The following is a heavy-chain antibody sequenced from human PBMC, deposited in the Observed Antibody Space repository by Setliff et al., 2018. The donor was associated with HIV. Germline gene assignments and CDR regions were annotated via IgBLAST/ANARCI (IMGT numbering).Heavy chain of an antibody. CDR2: IYTSGST. CDR1: GGSISSHY. J-gene: IGHJ6*03. CDR3: ARCYYNFWSGYPLDYMDV. V-gene: IGHV4-4*08. D-gene: IGHD3-3*01. Sequence: PSETLSLTCTVSGGSISSHYWSWTRQPPGKGLEWIGHIYTSGSTNYNPSLKSRVTMSVGTSKNQFSLKLSSVTAADTAVYYCARCYYNFWSGYPLDYMDVWGKGTTVTVSS.